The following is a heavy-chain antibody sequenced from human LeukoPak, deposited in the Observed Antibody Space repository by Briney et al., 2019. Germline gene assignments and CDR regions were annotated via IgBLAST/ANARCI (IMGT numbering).Heavy chain of an antibody. V-gene: IGHV4-39*07. Sequence: SETLSLTCTVSGGSISGSNYYWGWIRQPPGMGLEWIGSIYYSGSTYYNPSLKSRVTISVDTSKNQFSLKLSSVTAADTAVYYCARDRHYYDSSGLIWGQGTLVTVSS. D-gene: IGHD3-22*01. CDR2: IYYSGST. CDR1: GGSISGSNYY. CDR3: ARDRHYYDSSGLI. J-gene: IGHJ4*02.